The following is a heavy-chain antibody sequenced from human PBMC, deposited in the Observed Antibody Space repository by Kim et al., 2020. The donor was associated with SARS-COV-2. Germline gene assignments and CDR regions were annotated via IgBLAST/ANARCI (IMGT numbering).Heavy chain of an antibody. V-gene: IGHV4-59*09. CDR2: GST. CDR3: ARGFHWFDP. Sequence: GSTNETPSLKRRVTMSVDTSKNQFALKLSSVPAADTAVYYCARGFHWFDPWGQGTLVTVSS. J-gene: IGHJ5*02.